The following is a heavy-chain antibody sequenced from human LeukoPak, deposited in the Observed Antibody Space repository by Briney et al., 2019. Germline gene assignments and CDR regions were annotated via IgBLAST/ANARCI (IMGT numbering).Heavy chain of an antibody. D-gene: IGHD3-16*01. Sequence: GRSLRLSCAASGFTFSSYGMHWVRQAPGKGLEWVAVISVDGSNEYYADSVKGRFTISRDNAKNSLYLQMKSLRAEDTALYYCAKEQWGEYYFDYWGQGTLVTVSS. CDR3: AKEQWGEYYFDY. V-gene: IGHV3-30*18. J-gene: IGHJ4*02. CDR1: GFTFSSYG. CDR2: ISVDGSNE.